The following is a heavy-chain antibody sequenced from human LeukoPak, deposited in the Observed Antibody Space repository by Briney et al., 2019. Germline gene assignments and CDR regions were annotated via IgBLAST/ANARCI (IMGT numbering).Heavy chain of an antibody. V-gene: IGHV1-2*02. J-gene: IGHJ4*02. CDR3: ARAPDYDYVWGTYRLGY. CDR1: GYTFTGYS. CDR2: INPNTGGT. Sequence: GASVRVSSKPSGYTFTGYSIHWGRQAPGQGLEWMGCINPNTGGTNYAQKFQGRVTMTRDTSISTVYMELSSLRFDDTAVFYCARAPDYDYVWGTYRLGYWGQGTLVTVSS. D-gene: IGHD3-16*02.